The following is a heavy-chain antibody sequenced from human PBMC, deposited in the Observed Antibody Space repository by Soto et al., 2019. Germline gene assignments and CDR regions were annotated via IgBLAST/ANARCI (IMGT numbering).Heavy chain of an antibody. J-gene: IGHJ4*02. CDR2: INAGNGNT. Sequence: ASVKVYCQASGYTFTSYAMHWVRQAPGQRLEWMGWINAGNGNTKYSQKFQGRVTITRDTSASTAYMELSSLRSEDTAVYYCAWSIVVVTALDYWGQGTLVTVSS. CDR3: AWSIVVVTALDY. D-gene: IGHD2-21*02. CDR1: GYTFTSYA. V-gene: IGHV1-3*01.